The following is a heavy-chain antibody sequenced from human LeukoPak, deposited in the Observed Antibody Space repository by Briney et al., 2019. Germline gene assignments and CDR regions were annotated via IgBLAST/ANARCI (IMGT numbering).Heavy chain of an antibody. CDR2: ISRAGDRT. CDR1: GFIFSSYD. V-gene: IGHV3-23*01. Sequence: GGSLRLSCVGSGFIFSSYDMGWVRQAPGKGLEWVSSISRAGDRTYYEDSVKGRFTISRDNSRNTMYLQMNSLRAEDTAVYYCAKDHYSSGWYIFDYWGQGTLVTVSS. CDR3: AKDHYSSGWYIFDY. J-gene: IGHJ4*02. D-gene: IGHD6-19*01.